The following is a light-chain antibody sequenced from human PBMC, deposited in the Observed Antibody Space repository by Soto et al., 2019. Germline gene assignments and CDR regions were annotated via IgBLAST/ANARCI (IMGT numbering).Light chain of an antibody. CDR1: SSDVGGYNY. Sequence: QSVLTQPRSVSGSPGQSVTISCTGTSSDVGGYNYVSWFQHHPGTAPKLMISDVSERPSGVPDRFSGSKSGHTASLTISGLQAEDEADYYCCSYAGSYTYVFGTETKLTVL. V-gene: IGLV2-11*01. CDR3: CSYAGSYTYV. CDR2: DVS. J-gene: IGLJ1*01.